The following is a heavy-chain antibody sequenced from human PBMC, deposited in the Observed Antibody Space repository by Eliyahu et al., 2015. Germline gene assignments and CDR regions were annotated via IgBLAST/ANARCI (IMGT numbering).Heavy chain of an antibody. J-gene: IGHJ5*02. V-gene: IGHV1-69*06. D-gene: IGHD3-3*01. Sequence: QVQLVQSGAEVKKPGSSVKVSCKASGGTFSSYAISWVRQAPGQGLEWMGGIIPIFGTANYAQKFQGRVTITADKSTSTAYMELSSLRSEDTAVYYCARARYDFWSGLRQSWFDPWGQGTLVTVSS. CDR1: GGTFSSYA. CDR3: ARARYDFWSGLRQSWFDP. CDR2: IIPIFGTA.